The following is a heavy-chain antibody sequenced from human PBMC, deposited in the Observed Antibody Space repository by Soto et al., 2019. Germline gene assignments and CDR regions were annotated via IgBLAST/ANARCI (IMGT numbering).Heavy chain of an antibody. CDR1: GGSISSGDYY. D-gene: IGHD5-18*01. CDR2: IYYSGST. V-gene: IGHV4-30-4*01. CDR3: ASDSYGYPFYDY. J-gene: IGHJ4*02. Sequence: QVQLQESGPGLVKPSQTLSLTCTVSGGSISSGDYYWSWIRQPPGKGLEWIGYIYYSGSTYYNPPLESRVTISADTSKNQFSLQLSSVTAADTAVYYCASDSYGYPFYDYWGQGTLVTVSS.